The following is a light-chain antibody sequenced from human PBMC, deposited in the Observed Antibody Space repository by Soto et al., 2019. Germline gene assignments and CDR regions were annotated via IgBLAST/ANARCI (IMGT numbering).Light chain of an antibody. Sequence: EIVLTQSPGTLSLSPGERATLSCRASQSVTRSQVAWYQQKPGQAPRLLFYGSSTRATGTPDRFRGSGSGTDFTLTISRLEPEDFAVYHCQQYGSSPSTFGPGTKVDIK. J-gene: IGKJ3*01. CDR3: QQYGSSPST. V-gene: IGKV3-20*01. CDR2: GSS. CDR1: QSVTRSQ.